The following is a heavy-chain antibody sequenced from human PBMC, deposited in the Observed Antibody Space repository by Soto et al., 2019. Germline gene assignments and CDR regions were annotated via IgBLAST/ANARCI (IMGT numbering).Heavy chain of an antibody. D-gene: IGHD4-17*01. CDR1: GYSFTSYW. V-gene: IGHV5-10-1*01. CDR3: ARHLEPASFGGLTVTRVYYYYGMDV. CDR2: IDPSDSYT. J-gene: IGHJ6*02. Sequence: PGESLKISCQGSGYSFTSYWISWVRQMPGKGLEWMGRIDPSDSYTNYSPSFQGHVTISADKSISTAYLQWSSLKASDTAMYYCARHLEPASFGGLTVTRVYYYYGMDVWGQGTTVTVSS.